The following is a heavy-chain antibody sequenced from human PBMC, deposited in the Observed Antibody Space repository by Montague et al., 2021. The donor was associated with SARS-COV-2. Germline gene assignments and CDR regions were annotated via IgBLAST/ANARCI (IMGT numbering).Heavy chain of an antibody. D-gene: IGHD6-19*01. CDR3: ATTGGPTTVDGAFDY. V-gene: IGHV4-39*01. CDR2: IYYSGST. CDR1: GGSISSGGYY. Sequence: SETLSLTCTVSGGSISSGGYYWVWIRPPPGLGLEWIGTIYYSGSTDYNPSLKSRVTISVDTSRNQFSLKLYSVTAADTAVYYCATTGGPTTVDGAFDYWGQGTPVTVSS. J-gene: IGHJ4*02.